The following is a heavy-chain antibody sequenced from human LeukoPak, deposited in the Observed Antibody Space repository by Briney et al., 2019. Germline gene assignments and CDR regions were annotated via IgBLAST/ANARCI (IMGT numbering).Heavy chain of an antibody. J-gene: IGHJ4*02. CDR2: IYSGGNT. Sequence: PGGPLRLSCTVSGFTVSSNSMSWVRQAPGKGLEWVSFIYSGGNTHYSDSVKGRFTISRDNSKNTLYLQMNSLRAEDTAVYYCARDTGFFGSRKPKDYWGQGTLVTVSS. D-gene: IGHD3-3*01. CDR3: ARDTGFFGSRKPKDY. CDR1: GFTVSSNS. V-gene: IGHV3-53*05.